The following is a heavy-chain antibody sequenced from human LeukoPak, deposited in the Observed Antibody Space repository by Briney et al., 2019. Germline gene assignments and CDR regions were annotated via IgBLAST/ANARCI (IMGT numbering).Heavy chain of an antibody. D-gene: IGHD3-16*02. CDR1: GFTVSNIY. J-gene: IGHJ4*02. CDR3: GTTTLSATWNY. V-gene: IGHV3-53*01. CDR2: TDRGGYT. Sequence: GGSLRLSCAASGFTVSNIYMSWVRQAPGKGLGWVSVTDRGGYTKYADPVKGRFTVSRDNSENTLFLQMNSLRVEDTAVYYCGTTTLSATWNYWGQGTPVTVSS.